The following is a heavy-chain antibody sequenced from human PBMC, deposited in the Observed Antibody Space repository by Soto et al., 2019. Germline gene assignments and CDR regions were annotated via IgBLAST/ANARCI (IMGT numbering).Heavy chain of an antibody. CDR3: ARGITMRVLVQRGAPDKGCFDS. Sequence: SLTSAGDVGSFRGYYWTWIRQSPQTGLEWIGEINHIGSINYNPPLKSRLTMSVDTSKNQFSLKLSSVTAAVTAVDYGARGITMRVLVQRGAPDKGCFDSWGQGAMVTVSS. V-gene: IGHV4-34*01. D-gene: IGHD3-22*01. J-gene: IGHJ4*02. CDR2: INHIGSI. CDR1: VGSFRGYY.